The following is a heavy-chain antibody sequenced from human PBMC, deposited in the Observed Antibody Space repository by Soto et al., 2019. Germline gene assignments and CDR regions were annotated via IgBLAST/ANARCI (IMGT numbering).Heavy chain of an antibody. CDR3: AARHFWSGPWTDTRLDY. V-gene: IGHV3-21*01. D-gene: IGHD3-3*02. CDR2: ISSSSSYI. J-gene: IGHJ4*02. Sequence: PGGSLRLSCAASGFTFSSYSMNWVRQAPGKGLEWVSSISSSSSYIYYADSVKGRFTISRDNAKNSLYLQMNSLRAEDTAVYYCAARHFWSGPWTDTRLDYWGQGTLVTVSS. CDR1: GFTFSSYS.